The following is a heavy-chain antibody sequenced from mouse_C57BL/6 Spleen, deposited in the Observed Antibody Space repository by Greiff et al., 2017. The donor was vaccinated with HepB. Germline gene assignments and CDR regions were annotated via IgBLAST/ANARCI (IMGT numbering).Heavy chain of an antibody. CDR3: AGNGAYFDY. CDR1: GFTFSSYA. Sequence: EVQLVESGGGLVKPGGSLKLSCAASGFTFSSYAMSWVRQTPEKRLEWVATISDGGSYTYYPDNVKGRFTISRDNAKNNLDLQMSHLKSEDTAMYYCAGNGAYFDYWGQGTTLTVSS. V-gene: IGHV5-4*01. CDR2: ISDGGSYT. J-gene: IGHJ2*01.